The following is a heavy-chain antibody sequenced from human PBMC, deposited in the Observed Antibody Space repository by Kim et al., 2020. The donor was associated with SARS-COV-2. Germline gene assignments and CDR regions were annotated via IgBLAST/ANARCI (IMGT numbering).Heavy chain of an antibody. CDR2: LRYSGRT. D-gene: IGHD3-10*01. J-gene: IGHJ6*03. CDR3: ARHSGSGNTFFNFFYYLDV. V-gene: IGHV4-39*01. Sequence: SETLSLTCTVSGDSISTPSHYWGWVRQPPGEGLQWIGHLRYSGRTDYNPSLESRVSLSVDTSKNQFSLTVTSMTAADTAVYYCARHSGSGNTFFNFFYYLDVWGRGTAGTVSS. CDR1: GDSISTPSHY.